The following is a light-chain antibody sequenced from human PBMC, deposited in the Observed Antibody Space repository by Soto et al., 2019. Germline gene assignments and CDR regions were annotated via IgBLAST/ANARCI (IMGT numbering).Light chain of an antibody. Sequence: EIVLTQSPGTLSLSPGERATLSCRASQSVSSSYLAWYQQKPGQAPRLLIYGASSRAPGIPDRFSGSGSGTDFTLTISRPEPEDFAVYYCQQYGSSMYTFGQGTKLEIK. J-gene: IGKJ2*01. CDR3: QQYGSSMYT. V-gene: IGKV3-20*01. CDR2: GAS. CDR1: QSVSSSY.